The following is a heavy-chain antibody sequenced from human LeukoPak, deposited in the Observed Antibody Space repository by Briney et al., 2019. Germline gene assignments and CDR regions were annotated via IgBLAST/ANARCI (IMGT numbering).Heavy chain of an antibody. D-gene: IGHD2-21*01. Sequence: SETLSLTCTVSGGSISSGGYYWSWIRQHPGKGLEWIGYIYYSGSTHYNPSLKSRVTISVDTSKNQFSLKLSSVTAADTAVYYCARDSEGGDWFDPWGQGTLVTVSS. J-gene: IGHJ5*02. CDR3: ARDSEGGDWFDP. V-gene: IGHV4-31*03. CDR2: IYYSGST. CDR1: GGSISSGGYY.